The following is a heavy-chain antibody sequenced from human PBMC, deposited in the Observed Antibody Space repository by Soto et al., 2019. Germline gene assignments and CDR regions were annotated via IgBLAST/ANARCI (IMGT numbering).Heavy chain of an antibody. V-gene: IGHV1-69*02. D-gene: IGHD3-10*01. CDR3: ARAVYYYGSGPFPFDY. J-gene: IGHJ4*02. CDR2: IIPILDIA. CDR1: GGTFTTYT. Sequence: QVQLVQSGTEVKKPGSSVKVSCKASGGTFTTYTITWVRQAPGQGLEWMGRIIPILDIANYAQKFQGRVTITADKSTSTANMELSRLRSEDTAVYYCARAVYYYGSGPFPFDYWGQGTLVTVSS.